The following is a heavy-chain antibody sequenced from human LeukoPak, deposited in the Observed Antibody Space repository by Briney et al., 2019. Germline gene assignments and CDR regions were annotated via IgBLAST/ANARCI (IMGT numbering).Heavy chain of an antibody. J-gene: IGHJ3*02. D-gene: IGHD6-13*01. CDR3: ARHLLSRQQPDAFDI. CDR2: IYPGDSDT. V-gene: IGHV5-51*01. CDR1: GYSFTSYW. Sequence: AGESLKISCKGSGYSFTSYWIGWVRQMPGKGLEWMGIIYPGDSDTRYSPSFQGQVTISADKSISTAYLQWSSLKASDTAMYYCARHLLSRQQPDAFDIWGQGTMVTVSS.